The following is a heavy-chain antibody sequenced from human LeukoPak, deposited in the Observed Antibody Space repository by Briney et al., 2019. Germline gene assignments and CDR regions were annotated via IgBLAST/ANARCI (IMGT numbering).Heavy chain of an antibody. CDR1: GYTFTSYD. V-gene: IGHV1-8*01. Sequence: GASVKVSCKASGYTFTSYDINWVRQATGQGLEWMGWMNPNSGNTGYAQKFQGRVTMTRNTSISTAYMELSSLRSEDTAVYYCARGDTAMAERNWFDPWGQGTLVTVSS. J-gene: IGHJ5*02. CDR2: MNPNSGNT. CDR3: ARGDTAMAERNWFDP. D-gene: IGHD5-18*01.